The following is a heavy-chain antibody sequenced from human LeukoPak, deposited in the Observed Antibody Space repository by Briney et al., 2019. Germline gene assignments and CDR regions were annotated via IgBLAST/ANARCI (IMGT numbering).Heavy chain of an antibody. J-gene: IGHJ4*02. V-gene: IGHV4-34*01. CDR3: ARVCDGFWGGYYIPHYFDY. Sequence: SETLSLTCAVYGGSFSGYYWSWIRQPPGKGLEWIGEINHSGSTNYNPSLKSRVTISVDTSKNQFSLKLSSVTAADTAVYYCARVCDGFWGGYYIPHYFDYWGQGTLVTVSS. D-gene: IGHD3-3*01. CDR2: INHSGST. CDR1: GGSFSGYY.